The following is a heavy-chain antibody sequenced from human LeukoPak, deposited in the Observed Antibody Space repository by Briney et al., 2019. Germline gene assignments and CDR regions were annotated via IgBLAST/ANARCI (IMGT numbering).Heavy chain of an antibody. Sequence: GGSLRLSCVASGFTFSSHWMTWVRQAPGKGMEWVATINQDGTEKYYVDSVNGRFTISRDNAKKSLYLQMNSLRAEDTAVYYCARDTPVSAGYFDYWGRGILVTVSS. CDR1: GFTFSSHW. J-gene: IGHJ4*02. CDR2: INQDGTEK. D-gene: IGHD2-21*02. V-gene: IGHV3-7*01. CDR3: ARDTPVSAGYFDY.